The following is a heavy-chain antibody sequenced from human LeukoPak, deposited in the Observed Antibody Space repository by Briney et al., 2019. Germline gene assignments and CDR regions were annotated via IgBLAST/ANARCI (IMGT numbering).Heavy chain of an antibody. Sequence: ASVKVSCKASGGTFSSYAISWVRQAPGQRLEWMGGIIPIFGTANYAQKFQGRVTITTDESTSTAYMELSSLRSEDTAVYYCARSITGTSTGYYFDYWGQGTLVTVSS. CDR3: ARSITGTSTGYYFDY. CDR2: IIPIFGTA. V-gene: IGHV1-69*05. D-gene: IGHD1-20*01. J-gene: IGHJ4*02. CDR1: GGTFSSYA.